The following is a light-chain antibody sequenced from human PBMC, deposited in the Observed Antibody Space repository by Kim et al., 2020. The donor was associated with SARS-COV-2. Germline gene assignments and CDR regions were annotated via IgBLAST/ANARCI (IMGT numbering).Light chain of an antibody. CDR3: GKYSSSPFAVT. Sequence: DIVMTQSPDSLAVSLGERATIDCKSSQSVLHSSNNLNYLAWYQQKPGQPPKLLIYWASTRELGVPARFSGSGSGTDFTLTISSLQAEDAAVYYCGKYSSSPFAVTFGGGTKVDIK. CDR2: WAS. CDR1: QSVLHSSNNLNY. V-gene: IGKV4-1*01. J-gene: IGKJ4*01.